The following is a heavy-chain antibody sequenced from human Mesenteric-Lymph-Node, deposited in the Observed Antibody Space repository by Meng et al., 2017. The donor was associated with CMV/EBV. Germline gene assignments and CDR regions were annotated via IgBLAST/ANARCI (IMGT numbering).Heavy chain of an antibody. J-gene: IGHJ4*02. CDR2: IYYNGVA. D-gene: IGHD3-22*01. V-gene: IGHV4-59*01. CDR3: ARGPGYYDSSGSDY. Sequence: SETLSLTCTVSGGSISNYYWSWIRQPPGKGLEWIGYIYYNGVANYSPSLKSRVTMSVHTSKNQFFLNLNSVTAADTAVYYCARGPGYYDSSGSDYWGQGMLVTVSS. CDR1: GGSISNYY.